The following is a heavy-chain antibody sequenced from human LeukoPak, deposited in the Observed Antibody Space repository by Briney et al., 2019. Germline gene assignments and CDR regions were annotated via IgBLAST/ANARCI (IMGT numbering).Heavy chain of an antibody. J-gene: IGHJ5*02. Sequence: ASVKVSCKASGYTFTSYGISWVRQAPGQGLEWMGWISAYNGNANYAQKLQGRVTMTTDTSTSTAYMELRSLRSDDTAVYYCARAGYDSSGLDWFDPWGQGTLVTVSS. CDR3: ARAGYDSSGLDWFDP. CDR1: GYTFTSYG. D-gene: IGHD3-22*01. V-gene: IGHV1-18*01. CDR2: ISAYNGNA.